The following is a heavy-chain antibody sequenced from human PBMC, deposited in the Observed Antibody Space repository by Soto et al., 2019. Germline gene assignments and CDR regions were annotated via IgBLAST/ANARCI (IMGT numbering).Heavy chain of an antibody. CDR1: GFTFSNAW. Sequence: GGSLRLSCAASGFTFSNAWMSWVRQAPGKGLEWVGRIKSKTDGGTTDYAAPVKGRFTISRDDSKNTLYLQMNSLKTEDTAVYYCTTGFDSGWYYVDYWGQGTLVTVSS. CDR3: TTGFDSGWYYVDY. V-gene: IGHV3-15*01. CDR2: IKSKTDGGTT. J-gene: IGHJ4*02. D-gene: IGHD6-19*01.